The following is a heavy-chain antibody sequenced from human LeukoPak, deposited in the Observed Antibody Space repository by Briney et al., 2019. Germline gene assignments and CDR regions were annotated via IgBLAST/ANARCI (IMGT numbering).Heavy chain of an antibody. V-gene: IGHV3-30*02. J-gene: IGHJ4*02. CDR2: IRYDGSNK. CDR3: AKRGYSSGWSPAYYFDY. CDR1: GFTFSSYG. D-gene: IGHD6-19*01. Sequence: GGSLRLSCAASGFTFSSYGMHWVRQAPGKGLEWVAFIRYDGSNKYYADSVKGRFTISRDNSKNALYLKMNSLSAEDTAVYYCAKRGYSSGWSPAYYFDYWGQGTLVTVSS.